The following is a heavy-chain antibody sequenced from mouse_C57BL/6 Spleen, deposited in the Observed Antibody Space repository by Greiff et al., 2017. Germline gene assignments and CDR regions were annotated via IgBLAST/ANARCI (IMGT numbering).Heavy chain of an antibody. CDR3: ARYEYTASSGNYFDY. Sequence: VQLQQSGAELVIPGASVKLSCKASGYTFTSYSMHWVKQRPGQGLEWIGEIDPSDSYIKYNEKFKGKSTLTADKSSSTAYMQLSSLTSEDSAVYYCARYEYTASSGNYFDYWGQGTTLTVSS. CDR2: IDPSDSYI. J-gene: IGHJ2*01. V-gene: IGHV1-69*01. D-gene: IGHD1-1*01. CDR1: GYTFTSYS.